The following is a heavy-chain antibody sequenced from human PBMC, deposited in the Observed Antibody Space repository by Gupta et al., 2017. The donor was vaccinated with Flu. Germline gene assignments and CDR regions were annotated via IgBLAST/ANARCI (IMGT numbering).Heavy chain of an antibody. Sequence: EVQLLESGGGLVQPGGSLRLSCAASGFTFSTYAMGWVRQAPGKGLQWVAAITANGDNTHDADSVKGRFTISRDKSKNSLYLQMNSLRAEDTALYFCANDPDGYSFHIWGQVTVVTVSS. V-gene: IGHV3-23*01. J-gene: IGHJ3*02. CDR2: ITANGDNT. CDR1: GFTFSTYA. D-gene: IGHD2-15*01. CDR3: ANDPDGYSFHI.